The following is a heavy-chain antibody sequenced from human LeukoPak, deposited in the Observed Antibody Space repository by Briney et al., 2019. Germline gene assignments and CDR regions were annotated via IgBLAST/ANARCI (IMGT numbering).Heavy chain of an antibody. J-gene: IGHJ4*02. Sequence: PSQTLSLTCTVSGGSISSGNYYWSWIRQHPGKGLEWIGYIYYSGSTYYNPSLKSRVTISVDTSKNQFSLKLSSVTAADTAVYYCARADDYGGNSQPTPMFDYWGQGTLVTVSS. V-gene: IGHV4-31*03. CDR2: IYYSGST. D-gene: IGHD4-23*01. CDR3: ARADDYGGNSQPTPMFDY. CDR1: GGSISSGNYY.